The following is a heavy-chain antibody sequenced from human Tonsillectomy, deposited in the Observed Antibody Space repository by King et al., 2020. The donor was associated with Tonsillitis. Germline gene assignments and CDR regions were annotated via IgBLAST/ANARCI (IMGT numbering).Heavy chain of an antibody. CDR2: ISWNSDII. Sequence: VQLVESGGGLLQPGRSLRLSCAASGVTFDDYAMHWVRQAPGKGLEWVSGISWNSDIIGHADSVKGRFTISRDTSKNSLYLQMNSLRAEDTALYYCVKDIGNGDQSGDAFDIWGQGTMVTVSS. CDR1: GVTFDDYA. J-gene: IGHJ3*02. V-gene: IGHV3-9*01. CDR3: VKDIGNGDQSGDAFDI. D-gene: IGHD2-8*01.